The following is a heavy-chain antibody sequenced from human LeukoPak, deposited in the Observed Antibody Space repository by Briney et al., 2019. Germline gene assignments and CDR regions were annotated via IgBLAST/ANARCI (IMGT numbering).Heavy chain of an antibody. CDR1: GGSISNYY. J-gene: IGHJ4*02. V-gene: IGHV4-4*07. D-gene: IGHD2/OR15-2a*01. CDR3: ARLVRFCNTDTCYPFDY. Sequence: SETLSLTCTVSGGSISNYYWSWIRQPAGKGLEWIGRIYPSGSTNDNPALKSRVTISIDTSNNQFSLKLNSVTAADTAVYYCARLVRFCNTDTCYPFDYWGQGTLVTVSS. CDR2: IYPSGST.